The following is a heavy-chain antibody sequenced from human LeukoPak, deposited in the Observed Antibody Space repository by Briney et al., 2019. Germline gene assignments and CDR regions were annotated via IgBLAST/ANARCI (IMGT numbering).Heavy chain of an antibody. CDR3: TTDWAAAAVKY. D-gene: IGHD6-13*01. CDR2: IKSKTNGGTT. Sequence: GGSLRLSCAASGFTFSNAWMSWVRQAPGKGLEWVGRIKSKTNGGTTDYAAPVKGRFTISRDDSKNTLYLQMNSLKTEDTAVYYCTTDWAAAAVKYWGQGPLVIVSA. J-gene: IGHJ4*02. V-gene: IGHV3-15*01. CDR1: GFTFSNAW.